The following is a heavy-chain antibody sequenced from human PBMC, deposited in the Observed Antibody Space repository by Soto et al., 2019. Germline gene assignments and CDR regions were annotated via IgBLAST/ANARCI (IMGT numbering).Heavy chain of an antibody. D-gene: IGHD3-3*01. CDR1: GYTFSDYY. J-gene: IGHJ4*02. Sequence: QVQLVESGGDLVKPGGSLRLSCAASGYTFSDYYMSWIRQAPGKGLEWISYIVTSGTKIYYADSVKGRFTITRDNAKNSLYLEMNSLRDEDTAVYYCASHYDMWSGYLSPVDYWGQGTLVTVSS. CDR2: IVTSGTKI. V-gene: IGHV3-11*01. CDR3: ASHYDMWSGYLSPVDY.